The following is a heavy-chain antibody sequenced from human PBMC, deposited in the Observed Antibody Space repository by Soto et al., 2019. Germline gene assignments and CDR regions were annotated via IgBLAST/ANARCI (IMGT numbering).Heavy chain of an antibody. D-gene: IGHD3-10*01. CDR1: GYTFTGHY. Sequence: QVQLVQSGAEVKKPGASVKVSCKASGYTFTGHYILWVRQAPGQGLEWMGWVNPISGGTIYAQKLLGWVTMTRDTSTSTADWELSSLTSDATAVYYCARAKNFGSGELDYWGQGTLVTVSS. J-gene: IGHJ4*02. CDR2: VNPISGGT. V-gene: IGHV1-2*04. CDR3: ARAKNFGSGELDY.